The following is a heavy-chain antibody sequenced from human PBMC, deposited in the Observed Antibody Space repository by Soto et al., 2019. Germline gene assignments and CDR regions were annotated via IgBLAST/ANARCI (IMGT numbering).Heavy chain of an antibody. D-gene: IGHD3-16*01. CDR3: ARVHYEYIWGAYSH. V-gene: IGHV1-69*01. Sequence: QVLLVQAGAEVKKPGSSVKVSCKASGGTFSNYAITWVRQAPGQGLEWMGGIIPIFGTPNYAQKFQGRVTITADESTSTAYMELSSLKSEDTAVYYCARVHYEYIWGAYSHWGQGTLVNVSS. CDR2: IIPIFGTP. CDR1: GGTFSNYA. J-gene: IGHJ4*02.